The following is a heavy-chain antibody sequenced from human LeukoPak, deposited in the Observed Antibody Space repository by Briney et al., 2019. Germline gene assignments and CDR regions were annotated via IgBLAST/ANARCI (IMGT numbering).Heavy chain of an antibody. Sequence: TSETLSLTCTVSGGSISSSSYYWGWIRQPPGKGLEWIGSIYYSGSSYYTPSLKSRLTISVDTSKDQFSLKLTSVTAADTAVYYCAASGYSTRWYYYDFWGQGTLVTVSS. CDR3: AASGYSTRWYYYDF. D-gene: IGHD2-8*01. CDR1: GGSISSSSYY. CDR2: IYYSGSS. J-gene: IGHJ4*02. V-gene: IGHV4-39*01.